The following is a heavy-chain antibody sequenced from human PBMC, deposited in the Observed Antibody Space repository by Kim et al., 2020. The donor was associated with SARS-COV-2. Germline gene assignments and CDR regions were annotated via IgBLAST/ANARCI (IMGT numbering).Heavy chain of an antibody. J-gene: IGHJ5*02. CDR2: ISSSSSYI. CDR3: ARDIVVVTATTNSNWFDP. CDR1: GFTFSSYS. D-gene: IGHD2-21*02. Sequence: GGSLRLSCAASGFTFSSYSMNWVRQAPGKGLEWVSSISSSSSYIYYADSVKGRFTISRDNAKNSLYLQMNSLRAEDTAVYYCARDIVVVTATTNSNWFDPWGQGTLVTVSS. V-gene: IGHV3-21*01.